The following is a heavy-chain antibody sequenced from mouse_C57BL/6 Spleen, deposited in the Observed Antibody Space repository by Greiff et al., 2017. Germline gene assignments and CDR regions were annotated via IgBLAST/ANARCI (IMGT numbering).Heavy chain of an antibody. D-gene: IGHD2-3*01. CDR1: GYAFSSYW. J-gene: IGHJ4*01. CDR3: ARWMMVTLYAMDY. CDR2: IYPGDGDT. Sequence: QVQLKESGAELVKPGASVKISCKASGYAFSSYWMNWVKQRPGKGLAWIGQIYPGDGDTNYNGKFKGKATLTADKSSSTAYMQLSSLTSEDSAVYFCARWMMVTLYAMDYWGQGTSVTVSS. V-gene: IGHV1-80*01.